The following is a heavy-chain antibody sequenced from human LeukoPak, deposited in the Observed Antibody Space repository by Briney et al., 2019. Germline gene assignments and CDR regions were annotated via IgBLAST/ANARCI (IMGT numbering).Heavy chain of an antibody. CDR2: IYYSGST. CDR1: GGSISSGEYY. V-gene: IGHV4-30-4*01. CDR3: ASAYAHGDSSPFAY. Sequence: SETLSLTCTVSGGSISSGEYYWSWIRQPPGGGREWIGYIYYSGSTYYNPSLNSRVTISVDTPKNQFSLKLSSVTAADTAVHYCASAYAHGDSSPFAYWGQAPLVTVSS. D-gene: IGHD4-17*01. J-gene: IGHJ4*02.